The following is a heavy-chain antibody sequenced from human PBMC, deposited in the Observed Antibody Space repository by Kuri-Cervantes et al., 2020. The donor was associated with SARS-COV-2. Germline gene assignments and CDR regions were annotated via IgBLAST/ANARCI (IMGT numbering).Heavy chain of an antibody. D-gene: IGHD3-3*01. J-gene: IGHJ4*02. Sequence: GGSLRLSCAASGFTFDDYGMSWVRQAPGKGLEWVSGINWNGGSTGYADSVKGRFTISRDNSKNTLYLQMGSLRAEDMAVYYYARAGTIFGVVIIWTEGFDYWGRGTLVTVSS. V-gene: IGHV3-20*04. CDR1: GFTFDDYG. CDR3: ARAGTIFGVVIIWTEGFDY. CDR2: INWNGGST.